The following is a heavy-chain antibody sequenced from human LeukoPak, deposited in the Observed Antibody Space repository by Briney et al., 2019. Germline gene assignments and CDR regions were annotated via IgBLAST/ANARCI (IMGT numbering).Heavy chain of an antibody. CDR2: TSDRGDYT. V-gene: IGHV3-23*01. CDR1: GFTFTSYS. Sequence: GGSLRLSCAASGFTFTSYSMSWVRQAPGKGLEWVSGTSDRGDYTYYADSVKGRFTISRDSSKNTLFLQMNSLRAEDTALYFCARKAQYSGHYPLDYWGQGTLITVSS. J-gene: IGHJ4*02. D-gene: IGHD1-26*01. CDR3: ARKAQYSGHYPLDY.